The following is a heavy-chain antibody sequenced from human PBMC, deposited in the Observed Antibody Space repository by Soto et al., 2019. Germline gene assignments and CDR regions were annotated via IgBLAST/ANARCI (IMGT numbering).Heavy chain of an antibody. Sequence: ASVKVSCKASGYTFTSYGISWVRQAPGQGLEWMGWISAYNGNTNYAQKLQGRVTMTTDTSTSTAYMELRSLRSDDTAVYYCARVRQYCSGGSCYSPRYYYFDCWGQGTLVTVSS. CDR2: ISAYNGNT. CDR1: GYTFTSYG. CDR3: ARVRQYCSGGSCYSPRYYYFDC. D-gene: IGHD2-15*01. J-gene: IGHJ4*02. V-gene: IGHV1-18*01.